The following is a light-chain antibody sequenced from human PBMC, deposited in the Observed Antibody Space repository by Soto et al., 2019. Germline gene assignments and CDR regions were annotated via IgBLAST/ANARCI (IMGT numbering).Light chain of an antibody. CDR3: MQALQTPYT. CDR2: LGS. Sequence: DIVMTQSPLSLPVTPGEPASISCRSSQSLLHSNGYDYLDWYLQKPGQSPQHQINLGSNRASGVPDRFSGSGSGTDFTLKTSRVEAEDVGVYYCMQALQTPYTFCGETKLEIK. V-gene: IGKV2-28*01. CDR1: QSLLHSNGYDY. J-gene: IGKJ2*01.